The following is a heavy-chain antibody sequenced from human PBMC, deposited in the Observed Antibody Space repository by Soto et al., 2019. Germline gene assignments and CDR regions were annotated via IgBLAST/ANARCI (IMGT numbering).Heavy chain of an antibody. V-gene: IGHV3-49*04. D-gene: IGHD3-3*01. J-gene: IGHJ4*02. CDR3: TRDSAFGVVTGNYYFDC. CDR2: IRSKAYGGTT. Sequence: PGGSLRLSCTASGFTFGDYAMSWVRQAPGKGLEWVGFIRSKAYGGTTEYATSVKGRFTIPRDDSKSIAYLQMNSLKTEDTAVYYCTRDSAFGVVTGNYYFDCWGQGTLVTVSS. CDR1: GFTFGDYA.